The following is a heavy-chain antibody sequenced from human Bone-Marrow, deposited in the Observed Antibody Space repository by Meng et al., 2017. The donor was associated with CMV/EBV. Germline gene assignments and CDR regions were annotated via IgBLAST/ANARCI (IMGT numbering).Heavy chain of an antibody. J-gene: IGHJ6*02. CDR1: GFTFSSYG. D-gene: IGHD5-18*01. CDR2: IWYDGSNK. Sequence: GESLKISCAASGFTFSSYGMHWVRQAPGKGLEWVAVIWYDGSNKYYADSVKCRFTISRDNSKNTLYLQMNSLRAEDTTVYYCAKLGGYSLRGMDVWGQGTTVTVSS. V-gene: IGHV3-33*06. CDR3: AKLGGYSLRGMDV.